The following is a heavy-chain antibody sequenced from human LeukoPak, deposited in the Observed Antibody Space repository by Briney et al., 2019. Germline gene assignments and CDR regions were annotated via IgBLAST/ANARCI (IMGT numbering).Heavy chain of an antibody. Sequence: GGSLRLSCAASGFTFSSYSMNWVRQAPGKGLEWVSYISSSSSTIYYDNSVKGQFTISRDNANNSLYLQMNSLRAEDTAVYYCARGGDCSSTSCYPYHWFDPWGQGTLVTVSS. J-gene: IGHJ5*02. CDR1: GFTFSSYS. D-gene: IGHD2-2*01. CDR3: ARGGDCSSTSCYPYHWFDP. V-gene: IGHV3-48*01. CDR2: ISSSSSTI.